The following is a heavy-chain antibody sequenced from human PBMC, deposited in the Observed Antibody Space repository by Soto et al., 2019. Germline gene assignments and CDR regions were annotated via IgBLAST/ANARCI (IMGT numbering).Heavy chain of an antibody. D-gene: IGHD1-26*01. V-gene: IGHV3-33*01. J-gene: IGHJ4*02. CDR1: GFTFTNHA. Sequence: QVQLVESGGGVVQPGKSLRLSCAASGFTFTNHAMHWVRQAPGKGLEWVAAIWYDGTIKYYAGSVKGRLTISRDNSKNTLYLQMNSLRAEDTAIYYCARGMRRWELLGHWGQGTPVTVSS. CDR2: IWYDGTIK. CDR3: ARGMRRWELLGH.